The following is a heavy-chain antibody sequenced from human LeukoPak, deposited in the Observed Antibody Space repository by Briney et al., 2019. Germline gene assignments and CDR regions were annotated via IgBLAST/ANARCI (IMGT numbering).Heavy chain of an antibody. J-gene: IGHJ4*02. CDR3: ARDSGRPPYYFDY. D-gene: IGHD2-15*01. CDR1: GFTFDNYG. CDR2: INWSGGST. Sequence: GGSLRLSCAASGFTFDNYGMSWVRQAPGKGLEWVSGINWSGGSTGYADSVKGRFTISRDDAKNSLYLQMNSLRAEDTALYYCARDSGRPPYYFDYWGQGTLVTVSS. V-gene: IGHV3-20*04.